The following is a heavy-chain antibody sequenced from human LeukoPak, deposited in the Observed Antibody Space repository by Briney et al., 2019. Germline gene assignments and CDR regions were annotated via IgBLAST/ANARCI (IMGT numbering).Heavy chain of an antibody. Sequence: SETLSLTCTVSGGSISSYYWSWIRQPAGKGLEWIGRIYTSGSTNYNPSLKSRVTMSVDTSKNQFSLKLSSVTAADTAVYYCARVRPNSAMVHFDSWGQGTLLTVSS. CDR1: GGSISSYY. V-gene: IGHV4-4*07. D-gene: IGHD5-18*01. J-gene: IGHJ4*02. CDR2: IYTSGST. CDR3: ARVRPNSAMVHFDS.